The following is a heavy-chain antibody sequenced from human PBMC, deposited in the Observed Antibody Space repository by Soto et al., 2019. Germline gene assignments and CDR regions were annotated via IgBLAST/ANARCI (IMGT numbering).Heavy chain of an antibody. V-gene: IGHV1-18*01. CDR3: ARGSTVTTVGDAFDI. CDR1: GYTFTSYV. D-gene: IGHD4-17*01. J-gene: IGHJ3*02. Sequence: QVQLVQSGAEVKKPGASVKVSCRASGYTFTSYVISWVRQAPGQGLEWMGWISAYNGNTNFAQKLQGRVTMTTDTSTSTAYMELRSLRSDDTAVYYCARGSTVTTVGDAFDIWGQGTMVTVSS. CDR2: ISAYNGNT.